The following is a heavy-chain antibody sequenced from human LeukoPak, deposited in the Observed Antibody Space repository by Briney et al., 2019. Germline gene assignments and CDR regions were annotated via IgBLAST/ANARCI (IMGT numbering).Heavy chain of an antibody. J-gene: IGHJ6*03. V-gene: IGHV3-30*02. CDR3: AKDSEHRPLAVAGLYYYYYYYMDV. D-gene: IGHD6-19*01. Sequence: GGSLRLSCAASGFTFSSYGMHWVRQAPGKGLEWVAFIRYDGSNKYYADSVKGRFTISRDNSKNTLYLQMNSLRAEDTAVYYCAKDSEHRPLAVAGLYYYYYYYMDVWGKGTTVTISS. CDR1: GFTFSSYG. CDR2: IRYDGSNK.